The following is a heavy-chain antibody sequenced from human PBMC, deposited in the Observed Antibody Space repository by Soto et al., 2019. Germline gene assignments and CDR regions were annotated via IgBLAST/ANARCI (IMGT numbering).Heavy chain of an antibody. CDR2: IYHSGST. J-gene: IGHJ4*02. Sequence: PSETLSLTCAVSGGSISSGGYSWSWIRQPPGKGLEWIGCIYHSGSTYYNPSLKSRVTISVDTSKNQFSLKLSFVTAADTAVYYCARQGGHSRGWLDYWGKGTLVTVSS. V-gene: IGHV4-30-2*03. CDR3: ARQGGHSRGWLDY. D-gene: IGHD6-19*01. CDR1: GGSISSGGYS.